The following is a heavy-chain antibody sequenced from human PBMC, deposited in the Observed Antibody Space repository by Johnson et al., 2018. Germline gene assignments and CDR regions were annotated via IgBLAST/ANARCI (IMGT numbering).Heavy chain of an antibody. V-gene: IGHV3-30*18. Sequence: QVQLQESGGGVVQPGRSLRLSCAASGFTFSSYGVHWVRQAPGKGLEWVAVISYDGSNKYYADSVKGGFTISRDNSKNTLYLQMNSLRAEDTAVYYCAKASRITMVRGVRNYYYYMDVWGKGTTVTVSS. D-gene: IGHD3-10*01. CDR1: GFTFSSYG. CDR2: ISYDGSNK. CDR3: AKASRITMVRGVRNYYYYMDV. J-gene: IGHJ6*03.